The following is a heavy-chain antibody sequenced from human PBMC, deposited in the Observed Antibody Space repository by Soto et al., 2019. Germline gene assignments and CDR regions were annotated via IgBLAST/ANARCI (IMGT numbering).Heavy chain of an antibody. Sequence: GGSLRLSCAASAFTVSSNFMTWVRQAPGQGLEWVSLIYSTGYTYYADSVRGRFTLSRDNFKNTLYLQMNSLRADDTAVYYCAHWVTGQVYWGQGTLVTVSS. D-gene: IGHD2-21*02. CDR3: AHWVTGQVY. CDR2: IYSTGYT. CDR1: AFTVSSNF. J-gene: IGHJ4*02. V-gene: IGHV3-66*01.